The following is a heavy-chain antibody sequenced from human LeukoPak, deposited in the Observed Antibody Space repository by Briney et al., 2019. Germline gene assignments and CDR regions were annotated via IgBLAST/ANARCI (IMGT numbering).Heavy chain of an antibody. CDR1: GYTFTSYA. D-gene: IGHD3-9*01. J-gene: IGHJ6*04. Sequence: ASVRVSCKASGYTFTSYAMHWVRQAPGQRLEWMGWINTGNGNIKYSQKFQGRVTITRDASASTAYMELSSLRSEDTAVYYCASGILTGYPKYYYYGMDVWGKGTTVTVSS. CDR3: ASGILTGYPKYYYYGMDV. V-gene: IGHV1-3*04. CDR2: INTGNGNI.